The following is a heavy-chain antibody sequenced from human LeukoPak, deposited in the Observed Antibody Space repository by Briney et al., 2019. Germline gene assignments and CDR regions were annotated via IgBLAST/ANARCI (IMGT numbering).Heavy chain of an antibody. CDR3: ARGGRRTGIAAAGRPDRFDY. Sequence: SETLSLTCAVYGGSFSGYYWSWIRQPPGKGLEWIGEINHSGSTNYNPSLKSRVTISVDTSKNQFSLKLSSVTAADTAVYYCARGGRRTGIAAAGRPDRFDYWGQGTLVTVSS. V-gene: IGHV4-34*01. CDR2: INHSGST. D-gene: IGHD6-13*01. J-gene: IGHJ4*02. CDR1: GGSFSGYY.